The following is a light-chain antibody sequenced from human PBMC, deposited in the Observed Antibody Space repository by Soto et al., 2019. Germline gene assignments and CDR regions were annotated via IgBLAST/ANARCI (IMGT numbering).Light chain of an antibody. J-gene: IGKJ4*01. CDR3: QQSNSSLS. CDR2: VAS. V-gene: IGKV1-39*01. Sequence: IRMTQSPLSLSSSAGDKVTLTCRTSHNISSYFGLCQHKPGEAPRLMIYVASSLTVRVPSRFVGGGSTTDFTPISTRLQADVFATYYCQQSNSSLSFAEGTKVDIK. CDR1: HNISSY.